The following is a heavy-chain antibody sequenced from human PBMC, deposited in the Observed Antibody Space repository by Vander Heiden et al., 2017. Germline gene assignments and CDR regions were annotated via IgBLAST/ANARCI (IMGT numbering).Heavy chain of an antibody. D-gene: IGHD2-2*01. CDR1: GFTFSGSA. J-gene: IGHJ5*02. CDR2: IRSKANSYAT. CDR3: TMTEYQLLGGYNWFDP. Sequence: EVQLVESGGGLVQPGGSLKLSCAASGFTFSGSAMHWVRQAAGKGLEWVGRIRSKANSYATAYAASVKGRFTISRDDSKNTAYLQMNSLKTEDTAVYYCTMTEYQLLGGYNWFDPWGQGTLVTVSS. V-gene: IGHV3-73*02.